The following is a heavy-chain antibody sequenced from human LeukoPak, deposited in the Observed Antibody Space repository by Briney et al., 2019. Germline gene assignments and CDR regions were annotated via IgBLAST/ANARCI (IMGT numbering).Heavy chain of an antibody. Sequence: GSLRLSCAASGFTFSSYSMHWVRQAPEKGLESVSAIISNGGSTYYANSVKGRFTISRDNSKNTLYLQMGSLRVEDMAVYYCARVRMGATVSDFYYYYMDVWGKGTTVTVSS. CDR3: ARVRMGATVSDFYYYYMDV. D-gene: IGHD1-26*01. J-gene: IGHJ6*03. CDR1: GFTFSSYS. CDR2: IISNGGST. V-gene: IGHV3-64*01.